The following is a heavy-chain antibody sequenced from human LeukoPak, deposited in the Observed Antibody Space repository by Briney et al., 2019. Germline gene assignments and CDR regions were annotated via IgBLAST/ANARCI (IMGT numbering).Heavy chain of an antibody. J-gene: IGHJ4*02. CDR1: GYSFSTYW. CDR3: ARLPQPTWSGLGLAY. D-gene: IGHD3-16*01. Sequence: GESLKISCNGSGYSFSTYWIAWVRQMPGKGLEWMGSIYPGDSDTKYSPSFQGQVTMSADKSVNAAFIQWSGLKASDAAIYYCARLPQPTWSGLGLAYWGQGTRVTISS. V-gene: IGHV5-51*01. CDR2: IYPGDSDT.